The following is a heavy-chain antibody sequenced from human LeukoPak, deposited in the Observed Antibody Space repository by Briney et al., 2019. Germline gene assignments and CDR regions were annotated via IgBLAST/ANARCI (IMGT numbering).Heavy chain of an antibody. CDR3: ARGAELFGDYYYYGMDV. J-gene: IGHJ6*02. Sequence: PSETLSLTCAVYGGSFSGYYWSWIRQPPGKGLEWIGEINHSGSTNYNPSLKSRVTISVDTSKNQFSLKLSSVTAADTAVYYCARGAELFGDYYYYGMDVWGQGTTATVSS. CDR2: INHSGST. D-gene: IGHD3-10*01. V-gene: IGHV4-34*01. CDR1: GGSFSGYY.